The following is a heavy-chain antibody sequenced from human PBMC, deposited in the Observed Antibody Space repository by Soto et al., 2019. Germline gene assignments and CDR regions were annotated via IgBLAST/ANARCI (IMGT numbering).Heavy chain of an antibody. V-gene: IGHV4-31*03. D-gene: IGHD1-1*01. Sequence: SETLSLTCTVSGVSVSSGGYYWGWIRQHPGKGLEWIGDIYYSGNTFYNPSLKSRVSISVDTSKNQFSLKLSSVTAADTAVYYCARAPIPNWNYYGMDVWGQGTTVTVSS. CDR1: GVSVSSGGYY. CDR3: ARAPIPNWNYYGMDV. CDR2: IYYSGNT. J-gene: IGHJ6*02.